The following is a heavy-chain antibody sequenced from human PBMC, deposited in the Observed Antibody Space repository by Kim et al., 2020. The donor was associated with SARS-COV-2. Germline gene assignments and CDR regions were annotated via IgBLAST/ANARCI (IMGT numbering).Heavy chain of an antibody. CDR3: ARGYFVVVVAATGGNWFDP. D-gene: IGHD2-15*01. J-gene: IGHJ5*02. V-gene: IGHV4-34*01. CDR1: GGSFSGYY. CDR2: INHSGST. Sequence: SETLSLTCAVYGGSFSGYYWSWIRQPPGKGLEWIGEINHSGSTNYNPSLKSRVTISVDTSKNQFSLKLSSVTAADTAVYYCARGYFVVVVAATGGNWFDPWGQGTLVTVSS.